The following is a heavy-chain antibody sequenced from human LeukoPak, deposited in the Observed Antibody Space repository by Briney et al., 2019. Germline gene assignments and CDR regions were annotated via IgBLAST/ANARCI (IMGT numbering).Heavy chain of an antibody. J-gene: IGHJ5*02. CDR3: ARDYDFWSGPNWFDP. Sequence: GGSLRLSCAASGFTFSSYSMNWVRQAPGKGLEWVSSISSSSSYIYYADSVRGRFTISRDNAKNSLYLQMNSLRAEDTAVYYCARDYDFWSGPNWFDPWGQGTLVTVSS. CDR1: GFTFSSYS. D-gene: IGHD3-3*01. V-gene: IGHV3-21*01. CDR2: ISSSSSYI.